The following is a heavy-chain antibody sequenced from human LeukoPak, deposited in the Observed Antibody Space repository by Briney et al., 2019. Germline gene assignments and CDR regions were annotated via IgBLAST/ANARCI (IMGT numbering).Heavy chain of an antibody. CDR3: AKDKDTYYYDSSGNFDY. V-gene: IGHV3-23*01. D-gene: IGHD3-22*01. J-gene: IGHJ4*02. CDR1: GFTFSSYA. CDR2: ISGSGGST. Sequence: PGGSLRLSCAASGFTFSSYAMSWVRQAPGKGVEWVSAISGSGGSTYYADSVKGRFTISRDNSKNTLYPQMNSLRAEDTAVYYCAKDKDTYYYDSSGNFDYWGQGTLVTVSS.